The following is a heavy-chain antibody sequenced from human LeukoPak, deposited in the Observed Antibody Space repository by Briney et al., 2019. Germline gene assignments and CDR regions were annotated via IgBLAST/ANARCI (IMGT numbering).Heavy chain of an antibody. CDR3: ARESVAGVVLLDY. J-gene: IGHJ4*02. D-gene: IGHD6-19*01. V-gene: IGHV3-74*01. CDR1: GFTFSSYW. CDR2: VNTDGRST. Sequence: GGSLRLSCAASGFTFSSYWMHWVRQAPGKGLVWVSRVNTDGRSTSYADSVKGRFTISRDNAKNTLYLQMDSLRAEDTAVYYCARESVAGVVLLDYWGQGTLVIVSS.